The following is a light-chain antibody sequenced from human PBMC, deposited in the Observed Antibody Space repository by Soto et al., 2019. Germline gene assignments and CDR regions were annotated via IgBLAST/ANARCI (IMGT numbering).Light chain of an antibody. CDR2: AAS. V-gene: IGKV1-39*01. Sequence: DIQMTQSPASLSASVGDRVTVTCRASQIIGTYLNWYQQQPAKAPKLVIYAASTLQSGVPSSFSGSGSGTDFTLTISSLQPEDFATYYCQQSSGIPYTFGQGTKAEIK. CDR3: QQSSGIPYT. J-gene: IGKJ2*01. CDR1: QIIGTY.